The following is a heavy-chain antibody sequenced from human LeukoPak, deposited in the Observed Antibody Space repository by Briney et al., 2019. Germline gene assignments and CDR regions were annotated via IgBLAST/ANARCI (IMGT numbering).Heavy chain of an antibody. D-gene: IGHD3-10*01. CDR1: GFTFSSYS. Sequence: GGSLRLSCAVSGFTFSSYSMNWVRQAPGKGLEWVSAISSSSTYINYADSVKGRFTISRDNAKNSLYLQMNSLRAEDTAVYYCATLRREDRRVAPMDVWGKGTTVTVSS. CDR2: ISSSSTYI. V-gene: IGHV3-21*01. J-gene: IGHJ6*03. CDR3: ATLRREDRRVAPMDV.